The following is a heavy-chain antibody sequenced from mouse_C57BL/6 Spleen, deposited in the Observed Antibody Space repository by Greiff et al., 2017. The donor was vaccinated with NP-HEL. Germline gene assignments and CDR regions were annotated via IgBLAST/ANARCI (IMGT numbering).Heavy chain of an antibody. Sequence: VQRVESGAELMKPGASVKLSCKATGYTFTGYWIEWVKQRPGHGLEWIGEIFPEDGSTHYNEKFKGKATFTADTSSNTAYMQLSSLTTEDSAIYYCSRSTRSYYFDYWGQGTTLTVSS. J-gene: IGHJ2*01. CDR3: SRSTRSYYFDY. V-gene: IGHV1-9*01. CDR1: GYTFTGYW. CDR2: IFPEDGST.